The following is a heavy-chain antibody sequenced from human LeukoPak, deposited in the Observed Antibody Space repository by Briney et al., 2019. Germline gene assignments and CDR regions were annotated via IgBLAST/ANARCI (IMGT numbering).Heavy chain of an antibody. V-gene: IGHV4-59*08. D-gene: IGHD1-26*01. CDR3: ARPVSGSTGSGYYYMDV. CDR2: IYYSGST. CDR1: GGSISSYY. Sequence: KPSETLSLTCTVSGGSISSYYWSWIRQPPGKGLEWIGYIYYSGSTYYNPSLKSRVTISVDTSKNQFSLKLSSVTAADTAVYYCARPVSGSTGSGYYYMDVWGKGTTVTISS. J-gene: IGHJ6*03.